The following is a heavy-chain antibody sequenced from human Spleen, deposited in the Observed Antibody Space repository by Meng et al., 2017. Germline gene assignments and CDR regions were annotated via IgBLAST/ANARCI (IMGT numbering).Heavy chain of an antibody. V-gene: IGHV3-7*01. CDR3: ARDSYSTTVTTLFDY. CDR2: IKQDGSNK. CDR1: GFTFSDYW. J-gene: IGHJ4*02. D-gene: IGHD4-11*01. Sequence: GESLKISCAATGFTFSDYWMSWVRQAPGKGLEWVANIKQDGSNKYYVDSVKGRFTISRDNAKNSMYLEMNSLRAEDTAVYYCARDSYSTTVTTLFDYWGQGNLVNGAS.